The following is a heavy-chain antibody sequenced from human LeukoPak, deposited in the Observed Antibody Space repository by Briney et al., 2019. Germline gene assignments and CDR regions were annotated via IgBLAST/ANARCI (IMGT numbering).Heavy chain of an antibody. CDR3: AKETPNTGWFDP. Sequence: GASVKVSCKASEYTLTSYYLHWVRQAPGQGLEWIGVINPSGDGTSYPQKFQGRVTLARDTSTSTIYMELSSLRSEDTAIYYCAKETPNTGWFDPWGQGTLVTVSS. CDR2: INPSGDGT. D-gene: IGHD1-14*01. V-gene: IGHV1-46*01. CDR1: EYTLTSYY. J-gene: IGHJ5*02.